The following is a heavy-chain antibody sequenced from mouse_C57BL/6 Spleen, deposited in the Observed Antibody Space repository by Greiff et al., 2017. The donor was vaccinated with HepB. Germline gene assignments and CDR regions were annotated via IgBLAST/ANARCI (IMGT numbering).Heavy chain of an antibody. V-gene: IGHV10-1*01. J-gene: IGHJ1*03. CDR3: VRHGHWYFDV. CDR2: IRSKSNNYAT. Sequence: DVMLVESGGGLVQPKGSLKLSCAASGFSFNTYAMNWVRQAPGKGLEWVARIRSKSNNYATYYADSVKDRFTISRDDSESMLYLQMNNLKTEDTAMYYCVRHGHWYFDVWGTGTTVTVSS. CDR1: GFSFNTYA.